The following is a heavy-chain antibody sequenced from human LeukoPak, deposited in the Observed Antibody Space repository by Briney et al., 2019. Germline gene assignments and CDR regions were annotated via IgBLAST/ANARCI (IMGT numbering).Heavy chain of an antibody. Sequence: GGSLRLSCAASGFTFSDYYMSWIRQAPGKGLEWVSYISSSGSTIYYADSVKGRFTISRDNAKNSLYLQMNSLRAEDTAVYYCATTSAKRWLPPDYWGQGTLVTVSS. CDR1: GFTFSDYY. D-gene: IGHD5-24*01. J-gene: IGHJ4*02. CDR3: ATTSAKRWLPPDY. V-gene: IGHV3-11*01. CDR2: ISSSGSTI.